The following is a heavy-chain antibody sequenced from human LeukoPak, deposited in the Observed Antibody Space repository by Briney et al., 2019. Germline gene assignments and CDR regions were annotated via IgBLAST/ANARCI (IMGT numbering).Heavy chain of an antibody. CDR2: IDLSGGTT. CDR3: ACPGVIDSGGYYNDY. V-gene: IGHV1-46*01. D-gene: IGHD3-22*01. J-gene: IGHJ4*02. CDR1: GYNLISHY. Sequence: ASVKVSCKASGYNLISHYIHWVRQAPGQGLEWMGIIDLSGGTTSFAHKFQGRVTMTSDTTTSTVYMELSSLRSDDTAVYYCACPGVIDSGGYYNDYWGQGTLVTVSS.